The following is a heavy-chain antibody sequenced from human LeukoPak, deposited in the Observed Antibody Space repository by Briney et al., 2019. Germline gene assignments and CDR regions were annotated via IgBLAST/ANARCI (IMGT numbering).Heavy chain of an antibody. CDR2: IYPGDSDT. Sequence: KLGESLKISCKASGYSFTSYWIDWVRQVRGKGLEWMGIIYPGDSDTRYNPSFQGQVTISVDKSIATAYLQWSSLKASDTAIYYCARSTGYAFSYIDFWAQGTLVTVSS. V-gene: IGHV5-51*01. CDR3: ARSTGYAFSYIDF. CDR1: GYSFTSYW. D-gene: IGHD1-1*01. J-gene: IGHJ4*02.